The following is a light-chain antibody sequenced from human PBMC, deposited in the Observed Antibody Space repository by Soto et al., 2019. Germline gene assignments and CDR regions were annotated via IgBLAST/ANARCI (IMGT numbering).Light chain of an antibody. CDR1: SGHVGHPYNY. V-gene: IGLV2-14*03. CDR2: KVS. Sequence: QSALTQPASVSGSPGQSITISCTGASGHVGHPYNYVSWYQQHPGKAPKLLIFKVSNRPSGISGRFSGSKSGNTASLTISGLQAEDEADYYCMSYIDSTNTQWVLGGGTKLTVL. J-gene: IGLJ3*02. CDR3: MSYIDSTNTQWV.